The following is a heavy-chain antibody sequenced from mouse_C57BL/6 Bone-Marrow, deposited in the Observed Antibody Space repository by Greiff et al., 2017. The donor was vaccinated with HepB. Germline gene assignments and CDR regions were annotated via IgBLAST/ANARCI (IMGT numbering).Heavy chain of an antibody. CDR2: INYDGSST. CDR3: ARDRLGRAMDY. CDR1: GFTFSDYY. J-gene: IGHJ4*01. D-gene: IGHD4-1*01. V-gene: IGHV5-16*01. Sequence: DVMLVESEGGLVQPGRSMKLSCTASGFTFSDYYMAWVRQVPEKGLEWVANINYDGSSTYYLDSLKSRFIISRDNATNILYLQMSSLKSEDTATYYCARDRLGRAMDYWGQGTSVTVSS.